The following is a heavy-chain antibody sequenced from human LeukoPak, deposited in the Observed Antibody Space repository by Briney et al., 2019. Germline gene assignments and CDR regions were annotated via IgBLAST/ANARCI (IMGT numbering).Heavy chain of an antibody. CDR2: IYYSGST. CDR3: ARFGYGDYDTFDY. D-gene: IGHD4-17*01. V-gene: IGHV4-59*01. Sequence: SETLSLTCTVSGGSISSYYWSWIRQPPGKGLEWIGYIYYSGSTNYNPSLKSRVTISVDTSKNQFSLELSSVTAADTAVYYCARFGYGDYDTFDYWGQGTLVTVSS. J-gene: IGHJ4*02. CDR1: GGSISSYY.